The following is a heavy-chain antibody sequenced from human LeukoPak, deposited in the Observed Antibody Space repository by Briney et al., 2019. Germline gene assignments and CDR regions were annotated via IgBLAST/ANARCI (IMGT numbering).Heavy chain of an antibody. D-gene: IGHD3-3*01. CDR1: GFTFSEYT. V-gene: IGHV3-33*08. CDR2: IWYDGSNK. CDR3: AREVYDFWSGNYYYYYGMDV. Sequence: GGSLRLSCAASGFTFSEYTMHWVRQAPSKGLEWVAVIWYDGSNKYYADSVKGRFTISRDNSKNTLYLQMNSLRAEDTAVYYCAREVYDFWSGNYYYYYGMDVWGQGTTVTVSS. J-gene: IGHJ6*02.